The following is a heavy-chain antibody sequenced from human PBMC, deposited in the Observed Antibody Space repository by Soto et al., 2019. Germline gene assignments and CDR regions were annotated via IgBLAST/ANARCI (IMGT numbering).Heavy chain of an antibody. CDR3: ARDYDISGYHRYYFDY. Sequence: ASLKVSCKASEYTYTSYAMHWVRQATGQRLEWMGWINAGNGNTKYSQKFQGRVAITRDTTASTAYMELSSLRSEDTAVCYCARDYDISGYHRYYFDYWGQGTLVTVSS. CDR2: INAGNGNT. V-gene: IGHV1-3*01. D-gene: IGHD3-22*01. CDR1: EYTYTSYA. J-gene: IGHJ4*02.